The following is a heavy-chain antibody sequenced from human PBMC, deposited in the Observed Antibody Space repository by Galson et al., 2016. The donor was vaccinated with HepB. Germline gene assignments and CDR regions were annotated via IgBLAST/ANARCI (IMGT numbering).Heavy chain of an antibody. CDR3: ARTIVRLVRNYYYQNGMDV. CDR1: GGTFSNYG. CDR2: IIPILGTP. Sequence: SVKVSCKASGGTFSNYGISWVRQAPGQGLEYMGGIIPILGTPNYAQKFQGRVTITADESTSTACMEVSSLRSEDTAVYYCARTIVRLVRNYYYQNGMDVWGQATTVTVSS. D-gene: IGHD6-19*01. V-gene: IGHV1-69*13. J-gene: IGHJ6*02.